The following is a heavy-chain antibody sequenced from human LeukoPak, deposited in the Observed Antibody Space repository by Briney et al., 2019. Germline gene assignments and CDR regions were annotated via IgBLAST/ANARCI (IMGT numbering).Heavy chain of an antibody. CDR1: GGSISNNY. CDR2: IYYSGTT. CDR3: ARHVGNSGSGSYLTYFDY. D-gene: IGHD3-10*01. V-gene: IGHV4-59*01. Sequence: SETLSLTCTVSGGSISNNYWSWIRQPPGKGLEWIGYIYYSGTTSYNPSLKSRVTISIDTSKSQFSLILSSVSAADTAVYYCARHVGNSGSGSYLTYFDYWGQGTLVTVSS. J-gene: IGHJ4*02.